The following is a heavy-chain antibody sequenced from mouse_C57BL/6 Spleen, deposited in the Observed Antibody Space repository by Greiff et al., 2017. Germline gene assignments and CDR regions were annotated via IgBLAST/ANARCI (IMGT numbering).Heavy chain of an antibody. V-gene: IGHV1-26*01. J-gene: IGHJ3*01. D-gene: IGHD2-4*01. CDR3: ARRYDYYEAWFAY. CDR1: GYTFTDYY. CDR2: INPNNGGT. Sequence: VQLQQSGPELVKPGASVKISCKASGYTFTDYYMNWVKQSHGKSLEWIGDINPNNGGTSYNQKFKGKATLTVDKSSSTAYMELRSLTSEDSAVYYCARRYDYYEAWFAYWGQGTLVTVSA.